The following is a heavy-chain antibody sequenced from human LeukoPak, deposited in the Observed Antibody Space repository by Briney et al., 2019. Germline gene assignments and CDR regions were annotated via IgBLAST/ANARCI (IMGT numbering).Heavy chain of an antibody. CDR3: AKSPAVVAARDAFDI. CDR1: GFTFDDYA. Sequence: PGRSLRLSCAVSGFTFDDYAMHWVRQAPGKGLEWVSGISWNSGSIGYADSVKGRFTISRDNAKNSLYLQMNSLRAEDTALYYCAKSPAVVAARDAFDIWSQGTMVTVSS. V-gene: IGHV3-9*01. D-gene: IGHD2-15*01. J-gene: IGHJ3*02. CDR2: ISWNSGSI.